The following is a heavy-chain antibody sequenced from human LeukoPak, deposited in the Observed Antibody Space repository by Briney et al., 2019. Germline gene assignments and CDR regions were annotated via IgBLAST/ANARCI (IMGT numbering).Heavy chain of an antibody. CDR2: ISWDGGST. Sequence: GGSLRLSCAASGFTFDDYAMHWVRQAPGKGLEWVSLISWDGGSTYYADSVKGRFTISRDNSKNSLYLQMNSLRAEDTALYYCAKGALTATNYYDSRGAPSDAFDIWGQGTMVTVSS. CDR1: GFTFDDYA. D-gene: IGHD3-22*01. CDR3: AKGALTATNYYDSRGAPSDAFDI. V-gene: IGHV3-43D*03. J-gene: IGHJ3*02.